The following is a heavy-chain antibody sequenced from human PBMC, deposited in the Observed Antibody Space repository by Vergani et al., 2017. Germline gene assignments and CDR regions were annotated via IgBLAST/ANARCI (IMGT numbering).Heavy chain of an antibody. CDR2: ISYDGNKK. CDR1: GFTFSSYG. CDR3: AKSGGSWYLDY. V-gene: IGHV3-30*18. J-gene: IGHJ4*02. D-gene: IGHD6-13*01. Sequence: VQLLESGGGLVQPGGSLRLSCAASGFTFSSYGMHWVRQAPGKGLEWVAVISYDGNKKYYGDSVKGRFTISRDNSKNTLFLQMNSLRAEDTAVYYCAKSGGSWYLDYWGQGTLVTVSS.